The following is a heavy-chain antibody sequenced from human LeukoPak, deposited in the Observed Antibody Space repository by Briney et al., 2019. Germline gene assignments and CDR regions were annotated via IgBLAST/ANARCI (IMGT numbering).Heavy chain of an antibody. D-gene: IGHD3-3*01. CDR1: GGTFSSYA. J-gene: IGHJ5*02. Sequence: SVKVSCKASGGTFSSYAISWVRQAPGQGLEWMGGIIPIFGTANYAQKFQGRVTITADESTSTAYMELSSLRSEDTAVYYCARVPEAARGSGYSGRNWFDPWGQGTLVTVSS. V-gene: IGHV1-69*13. CDR2: IIPIFGTA. CDR3: ARVPEAARGSGYSGRNWFDP.